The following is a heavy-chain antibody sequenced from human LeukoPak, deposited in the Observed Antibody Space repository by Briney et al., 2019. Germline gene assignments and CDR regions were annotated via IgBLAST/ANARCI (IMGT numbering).Heavy chain of an antibody. CDR3: AKETHGYFDY. J-gene: IGHJ4*02. CDR2: IKQDGSEK. CDR1: GFTFSSLW. V-gene: IGHV3-7*03. Sequence: PGGSLRLSCAASGFTFSSLWMTWVRQAPGKGLEWVATIKQDGSEKYYVDAVKGRFTISRDNSKNTLYLQMNSLRAEDTAVYYCAKETHGYFDYWGQGTLVTVSS.